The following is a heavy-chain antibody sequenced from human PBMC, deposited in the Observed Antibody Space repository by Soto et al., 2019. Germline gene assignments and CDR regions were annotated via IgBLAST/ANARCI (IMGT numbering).Heavy chain of an antibody. D-gene: IGHD4-17*01. CDR3: ARVGKGTTVVAWVWYFDL. J-gene: IGHJ2*01. Sequence: QVQLQESGPGLVKPSQTLSLTCTVSGGSISSGGYYWSWIRQHPGKGLEWIGYIYYSGSTYYNPSRKSRVTISVDTSKNQFSLKLSSVTAADTAVYYCARVGKGTTVVAWVWYFDLWGRGTLVTVSS. V-gene: IGHV4-31*03. CDR2: IYYSGST. CDR1: GGSISSGGYY.